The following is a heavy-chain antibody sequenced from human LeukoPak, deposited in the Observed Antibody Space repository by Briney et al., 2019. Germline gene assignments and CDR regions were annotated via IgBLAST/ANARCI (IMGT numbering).Heavy chain of an antibody. Sequence: GGSLRLSCAASGFTLSDYYMSWIRQAPGKGLEWVSYISSSGSTIYYADSVKGRFTISRDNAKNSLYLQMDSLRAEDTAVYYCARDYDFGGMDVWGQGTTVTVSS. CDR1: GFTLSDYY. D-gene: IGHD3-3*01. CDR2: ISSSGSTI. CDR3: ARDYDFGGMDV. V-gene: IGHV3-11*01. J-gene: IGHJ6*02.